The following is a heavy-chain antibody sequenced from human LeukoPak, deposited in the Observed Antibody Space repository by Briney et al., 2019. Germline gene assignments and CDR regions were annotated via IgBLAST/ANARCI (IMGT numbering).Heavy chain of an antibody. CDR1: GFTFSTFA. V-gene: IGHV3-64D*06. Sequence: PGGSLRLSCSASGFTFSTFAMHWVRQAPGKRLEYVSGINNNGDSTYYSDSVKARLTISRDNSKNTLFLQMASLRAEDTAVYYCVKTMMTFGGVIRSDAFDISGQGTMVIVSS. CDR2: INNNGDST. CDR3: VKTMMTFGGVIRSDAFDI. D-gene: IGHD3-16*01. J-gene: IGHJ3*02.